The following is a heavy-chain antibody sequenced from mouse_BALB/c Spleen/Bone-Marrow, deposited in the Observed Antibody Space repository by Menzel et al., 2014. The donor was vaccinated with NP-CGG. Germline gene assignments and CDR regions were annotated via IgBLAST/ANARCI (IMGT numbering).Heavy chain of an antibody. J-gene: IGHJ1*01. CDR3: TRDPGRGRYFDV. V-gene: IGHV5-6-4*01. CDR1: GFTFSSYT. CDR2: ISSGGSYT. D-gene: IGHD3-3*01. Sequence: EVKVVESGGGLVKPGGSLKLSCAASGFTFSSYTMSWVRQTPEKRLEWVATISSGGSYTYYPDSVKGRFTISRDNAKNTLYLQMSSLESEDTAMYYCTRDPGRGRYFDVWGAGTTVTVSS.